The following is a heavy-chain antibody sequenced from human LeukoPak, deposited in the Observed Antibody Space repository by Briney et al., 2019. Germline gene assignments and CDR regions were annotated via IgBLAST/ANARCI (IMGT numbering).Heavy chain of an antibody. D-gene: IGHD6-6*01. CDR3: ARHWPYSSSSSWFDP. Sequence: GESLKISCKGSGYSFTNYWIGWVRQMPGKGLEWMGIIYPGDSDTRYSPSFQGQVTISADKSISTAYLQRSSLKASDTAIYYCARHWPYSSSSSWFDPWGQGTLVTVSS. V-gene: IGHV5-51*01. J-gene: IGHJ5*02. CDR1: GYSFTNYW. CDR2: IYPGDSDT.